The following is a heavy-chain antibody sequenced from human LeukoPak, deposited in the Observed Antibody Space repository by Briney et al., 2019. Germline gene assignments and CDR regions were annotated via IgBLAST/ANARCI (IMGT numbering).Heavy chain of an antibody. CDR2: IDCSGST. CDR1: RGSMSHYY. V-gene: IGHV4-59*01. Sequence: KSSETLSLTCTVSRGSMSHYYWSWIRQPPGKGLEWIGYIDCSGSTNYNPSLKSRLTISLDTSKNQFSLKLTSVTPADTAVYYCARGALGYCSGGNCYGNWFDPWGQGTLVTVSS. J-gene: IGHJ5*02. CDR3: ARGALGYCSGGNCYGNWFDP. D-gene: IGHD2-15*01.